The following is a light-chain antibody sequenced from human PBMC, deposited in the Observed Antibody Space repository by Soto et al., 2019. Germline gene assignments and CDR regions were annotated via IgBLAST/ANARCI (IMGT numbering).Light chain of an antibody. V-gene: IGKV3-20*01. J-gene: IGKJ5*01. CDR3: QQYGISGT. CDR1: QSVSNNY. CDR2: GAS. Sequence: EIVLTQSPGTLSLSPGERATLSCRDSQSVSNNYLAWYQQKPGQAPRLLIYGASNRATGIPDRFSGSGSGTDFTLTISRLEPEDFAVYYCQQYGISGTFGQGTRLEIK.